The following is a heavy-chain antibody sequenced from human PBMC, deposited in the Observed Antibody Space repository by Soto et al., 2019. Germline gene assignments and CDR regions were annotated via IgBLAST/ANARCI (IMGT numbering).Heavy chain of an antibody. CDR1: GYTFTSYG. V-gene: IGHV1-18*04. D-gene: IGHD3-10*01. CDR3: ARERGGLWFGEYGI. CDR2: ISAYNGNT. Sequence: QVQLVQSGAEVKKPGASVKVSCKASGYTFTSYGISWVRQAPGQGLEWMGWISAYNGNTNYAQKLQGRVTMTTDTSTSTAYRERASLRSDDTAVYYGARERGGLWFGEYGIWGQGTMVTVSS. J-gene: IGHJ3*02.